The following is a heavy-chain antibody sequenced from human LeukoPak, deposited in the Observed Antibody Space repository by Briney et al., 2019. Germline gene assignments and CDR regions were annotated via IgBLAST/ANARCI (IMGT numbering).Heavy chain of an antibody. Sequence: GGSLRLSCAASGFTFSSYGMHWVRQAPGKGLEWVAVIWYDGSNKYYADSVRGRFTISKDNSKNTLYLQMNSLRAEDTAVYYCAREYYDILTGYSRTYDYWGQGTLVTVSS. D-gene: IGHD3-9*01. V-gene: IGHV3-33*01. CDR1: GFTFSSYG. CDR3: AREYYDILTGYSRTYDY. CDR2: IWYDGSNK. J-gene: IGHJ4*02.